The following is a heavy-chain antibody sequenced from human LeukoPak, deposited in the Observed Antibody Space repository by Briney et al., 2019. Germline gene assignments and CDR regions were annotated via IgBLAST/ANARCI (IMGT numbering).Heavy chain of an antibody. CDR1: GFTFSSYS. D-gene: IGHD3-22*01. CDR3: ARAGLHLIVGAFDI. CDR2: ISSSSSTI. V-gene: IGHV3-48*01. J-gene: IGHJ3*02. Sequence: TGGSLRLSCAASGFTFSSYSMNWVRQAPGKGLEWVSYISSSSSTIYYADSVKGRFTISRDNAKNSLHLQMNSLRAEDTAVYYCARAGLHLIVGAFDIWGQGTMVTVSS.